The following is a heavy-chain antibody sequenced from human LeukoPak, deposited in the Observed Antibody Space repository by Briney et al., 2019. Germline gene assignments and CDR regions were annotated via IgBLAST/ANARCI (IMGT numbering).Heavy chain of an antibody. Sequence: ASVKVSCKASGYTFTSYYMHWVRQAPGQGLEWMGIINPSGGSTSYAQKFQGRVTMTEDTSTDTAYMELSSLRSEDTAVYYCATATGSYSFDYWGQGTLVTVSS. V-gene: IGHV1-46*01. CDR1: GYTFTSYY. CDR3: ATATGSYSFDY. D-gene: IGHD1-26*01. CDR2: INPSGGST. J-gene: IGHJ4*02.